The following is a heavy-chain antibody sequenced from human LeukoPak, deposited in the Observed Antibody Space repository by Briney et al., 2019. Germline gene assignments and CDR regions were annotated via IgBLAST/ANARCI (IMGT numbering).Heavy chain of an antibody. CDR3: ARDPGGGWEDVFNI. J-gene: IGHJ3*02. CDR2: IKQDGSEK. D-gene: IGHD1-26*01. CDR1: GFTFSNYW. V-gene: IGHV3-7*03. Sequence: GGSLRLSCAASGFTFSNYWMSWVRQAPGKGLEWVANIKQDGSEKYYVDSVKGRFTISRDNAKNSLYLQLNSLRAEDTAVYYCARDPGGGWEDVFNIWAKGKMVTVS.